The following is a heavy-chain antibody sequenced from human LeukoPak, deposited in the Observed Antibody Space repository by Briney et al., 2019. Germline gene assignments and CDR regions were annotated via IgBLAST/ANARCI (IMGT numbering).Heavy chain of an antibody. CDR1: GFTFSGSA. V-gene: IGHV3-73*01. J-gene: IGHJ4*02. CDR2: IRSRANSYAP. CDR3: TSRGGNFYFDY. Sequence: PGGSLRLSCAASGFTFSGSAMHWLRQASGKGLGWVGRIRSRANSYAPAYAASVKGRFTISRDDSKNTAYLKMRSLKTEDSAVYYCTSRGGNFYFDYWGQGTLATVSS. D-gene: IGHD3-16*01.